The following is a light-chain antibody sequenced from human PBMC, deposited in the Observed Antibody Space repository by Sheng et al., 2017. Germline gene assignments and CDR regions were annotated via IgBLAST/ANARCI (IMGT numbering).Light chain of an antibody. V-gene: IGLV1-40*01. CDR2: GDN. Sequence: QSVLTQPPSVSGAPGQRVTISCTGSSSNIGAGFDVHWYQQLPGTAPKLLIYGDNNRPSGVPDRFSGSKSGTSASLAITGLQAEDEADYYCQSYDSSLSGVVFGGGTKLTV. CDR3: QSYDSSLSGVV. CDR1: SSNIGAGFD. J-gene: IGLJ2*01.